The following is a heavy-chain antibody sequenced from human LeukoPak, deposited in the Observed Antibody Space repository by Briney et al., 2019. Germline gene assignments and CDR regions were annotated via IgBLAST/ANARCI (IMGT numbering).Heavy chain of an antibody. CDR1: GGSMSSSSYY. V-gene: IGHV4-39*01. D-gene: IGHD2-15*01. Sequence: SETLSLTCTVSGGSMSSSSYYWGWIRQPPGKGLEWIGSMLNSGSTYDSPSLKSRVTISLDTSKNQFSLKLTSVTAADTAVYYCARHWAVGGRELDYWGQGILVTVSS. CDR3: ARHWAVGGRELDY. CDR2: MLNSGST. J-gene: IGHJ4*02.